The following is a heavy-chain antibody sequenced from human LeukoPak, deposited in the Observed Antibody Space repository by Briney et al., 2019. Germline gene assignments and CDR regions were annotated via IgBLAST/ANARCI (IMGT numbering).Heavy chain of an antibody. J-gene: IGHJ6*02. CDR1: GITFSNYN. Sequence: GGSLRLSCAASGITFSNYNMNWVRQAPGKGLEWVSYISSRSSSIIYADSVKGRFTISRDNANNSLYLQMNSLRAEDTAVYYCARSGYYSYGMDVWGQGTTVTVSS. CDR3: ARSGYYSYGMDV. V-gene: IGHV3-48*04. CDR2: ISSRSSSI. D-gene: IGHD3-3*01.